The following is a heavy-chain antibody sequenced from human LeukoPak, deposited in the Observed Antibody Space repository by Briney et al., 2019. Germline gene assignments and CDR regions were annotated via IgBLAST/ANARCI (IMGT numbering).Heavy chain of an antibody. CDR3: AGGNYGNYPLHLAS. Sequence: PGGSLRLSCAASGFTFSSYGIHWVRQAPGKGLEWVAFIWYDGSYKYYADSVKGRLTISRDNSKNTVDLQMNSLRVEDTAVYYCAGGNYGNYPLHLASWGQGTLVTVSS. V-gene: IGHV3-30*02. CDR2: IWYDGSYK. CDR1: GFTFSSYG. D-gene: IGHD4-11*01. J-gene: IGHJ5*02.